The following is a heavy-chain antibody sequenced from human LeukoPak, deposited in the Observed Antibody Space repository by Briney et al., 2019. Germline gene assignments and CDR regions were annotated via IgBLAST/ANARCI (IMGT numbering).Heavy chain of an antibody. Sequence: PGGSLRLSCAASGFTFRDYYMSWIRQAPGKGLEWVSYISSSCSTIYYADSVKGRFTISRDNAKNSLYLQMNSMGAEDTAVYYCAKCLKWFGERNNYYYYMDVWGKGTTVTISS. D-gene: IGHD3-10*01. V-gene: IGHV3-11*01. CDR1: GFTFRDYY. CDR3: AKCLKWFGERNNYYYYMDV. CDR2: ISSSCSTI. J-gene: IGHJ6*03.